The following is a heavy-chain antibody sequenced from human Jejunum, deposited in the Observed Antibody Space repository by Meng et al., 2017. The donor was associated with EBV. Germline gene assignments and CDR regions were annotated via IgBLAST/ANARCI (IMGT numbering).Heavy chain of an antibody. Sequence: VKVFESGGAVVQGGRSLRLSCAASGFTFSSFAMHWARQAPGKGLEWVAVISNDGTFEHYADSVKGRFTISRDDSKNTVYLQMSSLRGEDTAVYYCGRESNNGGSYYAHWGQGTLVTVSS. D-gene: IGHD1-26*01. J-gene: IGHJ4*02. CDR3: GRESNNGGSYYAH. CDR1: GFTFSSFA. V-gene: IGHV3-30*14. CDR2: ISNDGTFE.